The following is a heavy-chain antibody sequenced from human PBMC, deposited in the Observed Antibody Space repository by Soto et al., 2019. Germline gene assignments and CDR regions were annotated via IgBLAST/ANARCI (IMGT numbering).Heavy chain of an antibody. Sequence: SETLSLTCTVSGGSISSSSYYWGWIRQPPGKGLEWIGSIYYSGSTYYNPSLKSRVTISVETSKNQFSLKLSSVTAADTAVYYCAGLRYQLPNYYYYGMDVWGQGTTVTVSS. CDR2: IYYSGST. D-gene: IGHD2-2*01. CDR3: AGLRYQLPNYYYYGMDV. CDR1: GGSISSSSYY. J-gene: IGHJ6*02. V-gene: IGHV4-39*01.